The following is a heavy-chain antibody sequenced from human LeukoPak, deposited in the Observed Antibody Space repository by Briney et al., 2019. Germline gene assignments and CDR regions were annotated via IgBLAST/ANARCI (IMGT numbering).Heavy chain of an antibody. V-gene: IGHV3-66*01. CDR3: ARSGSWGYSYGFLRY. CDR1: GFTVSSNY. J-gene: IGHJ4*02. CDR2: IYSGGST. Sequence: GGSLRLSCAASGFTVSSNYMSWVRQAPGKGLEWVSVIYSGGSTYYADSVKGRFTISRDNSKNTLYLQMNSLRAEDTAVYYCARSGSWGYSYGFLRYWGQGTLVTVSS. D-gene: IGHD5-18*01.